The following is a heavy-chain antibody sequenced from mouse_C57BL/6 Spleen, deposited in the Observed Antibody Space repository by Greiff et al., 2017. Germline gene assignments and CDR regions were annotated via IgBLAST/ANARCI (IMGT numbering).Heavy chain of an antibody. J-gene: IGHJ3*01. CDR1: GYTFTSYW. D-gene: IGHD1-1*01. Sequence: VQLQQPGAELVKPGASVKLSCKASGYTFTSYWMHWVQQRPGQGLEWIGMIHPTSGSTNYNEKFKSKATLTADKSSSTAYMQLSSLTSEDSAVYYCARDYGSSPFDYWGQGTLVTVSA. CDR3: ARDYGSSPFDY. CDR2: IHPTSGST. V-gene: IGHV1-64*01.